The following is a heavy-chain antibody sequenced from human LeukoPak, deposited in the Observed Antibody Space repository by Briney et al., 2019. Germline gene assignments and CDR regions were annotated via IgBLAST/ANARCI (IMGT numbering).Heavy chain of an antibody. V-gene: IGHV7-4-1*02. J-gene: IGHJ5*01. CDR1: GYTFINYA. D-gene: IGHD6-13*01. CDR3: ARVIAMTLTEGNWFDS. Sequence: ASVKVSCKASGYTFINYAINWVRQAPGQGLEWLGWINTYTGNSTYSQDFRGRFVFSLDTSVRTAFLHINSLKAEDTAVYYCARVIAMTLTEGNWFDSWGQGTLVTVSS. CDR2: INTYTGNS.